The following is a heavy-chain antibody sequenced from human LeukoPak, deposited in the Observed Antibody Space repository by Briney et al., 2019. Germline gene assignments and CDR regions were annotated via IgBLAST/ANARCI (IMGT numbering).Heavy chain of an antibody. CDR2: INPNSGGT. CDR3: ARDEDTAMVFDY. Sequence: ALVKVSCKASGYTFTGYYMHWVRQAPGQELEWMGWINPNSGGTNYAQKFQGRVTMTRDTSISTAYMELSRLRSDDTAVYYCARDEDTAMVFDYWGQGALVTVSS. D-gene: IGHD5-18*01. CDR1: GYTFTGYY. V-gene: IGHV1-2*02. J-gene: IGHJ4*02.